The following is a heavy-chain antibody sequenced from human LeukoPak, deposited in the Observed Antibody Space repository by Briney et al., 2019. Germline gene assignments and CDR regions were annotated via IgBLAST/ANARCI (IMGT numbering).Heavy chain of an antibody. CDR1: GFTFSSYS. V-gene: IGHV3-48*01. D-gene: IGHD3-10*01. CDR3: ARDGWFGDYNWFDP. CDR2: ISSASNTI. Sequence: PGGSLRLSRAASGFTFSSYSMNWVRQAPGKGLEWVSYISSASNTIYYADSVKGRFTISRDNAKNSLYLQMNSLRAEDTVMYYCARDGWFGDYNWFDPWGQGTLVTVSS. J-gene: IGHJ5*02.